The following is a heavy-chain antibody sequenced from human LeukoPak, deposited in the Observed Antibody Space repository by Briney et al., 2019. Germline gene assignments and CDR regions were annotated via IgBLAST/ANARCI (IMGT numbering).Heavy chain of an antibody. CDR2: VYHRGST. CDR1: GYSISSGYY. D-gene: IGHD3-22*01. CDR3: ARLGAYYYDSSGYYYNRYFDY. J-gene: IGHJ4*02. V-gene: IGHV4-38-2*02. Sequence: SETLSLTCTVSGYSISSGYYWGWIRQSPGKGLEWIGSVYHRGSTYYNPSLKSPVTISVDTSKNQFSLELSSVTAADTAVYYCARLGAYYYDSSGYYYNRYFDYWGQGILVTVSS.